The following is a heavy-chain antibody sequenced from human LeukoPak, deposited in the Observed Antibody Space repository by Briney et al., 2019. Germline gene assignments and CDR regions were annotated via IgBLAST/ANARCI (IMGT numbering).Heavy chain of an antibody. D-gene: IGHD3-22*01. CDR3: AKGDYYDSSGYYYSIGLFDY. CDR1: GFTFSSYA. CDR2: ISGSGGST. V-gene: IGHV3-23*01. Sequence: GGSLRLSWAASGFTFSSYAMSWVRQAPGKGLEWVSAISGSGGSTYYADSVKGRFTISRDNSKNTLYLQMNSLRAEDTAVYYCAKGDYYDSSGYYYSIGLFDYWGQGTLVTVSS. J-gene: IGHJ4*02.